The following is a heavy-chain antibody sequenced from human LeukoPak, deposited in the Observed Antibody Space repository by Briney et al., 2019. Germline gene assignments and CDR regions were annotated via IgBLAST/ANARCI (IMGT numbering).Heavy chain of an antibody. J-gene: IGHJ6*02. CDR1: VYTFTSYD. CDR3: ARLKSLWFGELYWGTYYYYGMDV. CDR2: MNPNSGNT. V-gene: IGHV1-8*01. D-gene: IGHD3-10*01. Sequence: ASVKVSCKASVYTFTSYDINWVRQATGQGLEWMGWMNPNSGNTGYAQKSQGRVTMTRNTSISTAYMELSSLRSEDTAVYYCARLKSLWFGELYWGTYYYYGMDVWGQGTTVTVSS.